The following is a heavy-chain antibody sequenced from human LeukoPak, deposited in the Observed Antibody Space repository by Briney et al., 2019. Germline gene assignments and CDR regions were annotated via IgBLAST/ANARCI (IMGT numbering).Heavy chain of an antibody. V-gene: IGHV3-11*04. CDR1: GFAFSDFY. D-gene: IGHD1-26*01. CDR3: ARDPYSGNYGNYYYYYMDV. Sequence: GGSLRLSCAASGFAFSDFYMTWIRQAPEKGLEWVSYISSSGNTIHYADSLKGRFIISRDNAKNSLYLQMNSLGPEDTAVYYCARDPYSGNYGNYYYYYMDVWGKGTTVTISS. J-gene: IGHJ6*03. CDR2: ISSSGNTI.